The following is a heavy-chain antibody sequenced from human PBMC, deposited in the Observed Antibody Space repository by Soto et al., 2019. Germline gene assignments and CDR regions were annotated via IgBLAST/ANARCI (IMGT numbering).Heavy chain of an antibody. J-gene: IGHJ4*02. V-gene: IGHV3-30*18. CDR2: ISYDGSNK. Sequence: QVQLVESGGRVVQPGRSLRLSCAASGFTFSSYGMHWVRQAPGKGLEWGAVISYDGSNKYYADSVKGRFTISRDNSKNTLYLQMNSLRAEDTAVYYCAKSQGYCSSTSCYVVGGFDYWGQGTLVTVSS. CDR1: GFTFSSYG. D-gene: IGHD2-2*01. CDR3: AKSQGYCSSTSCYVVGGFDY.